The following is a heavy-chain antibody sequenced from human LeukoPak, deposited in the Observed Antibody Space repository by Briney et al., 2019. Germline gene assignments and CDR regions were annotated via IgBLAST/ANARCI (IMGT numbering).Heavy chain of an antibody. CDR3: ARDKPSSFGYSSSWAFDY. V-gene: IGHV1-46*01. J-gene: IGHJ4*02. CDR1: GYTFTSYY. Sequence: ASVKVSCKAPGYTFTSYYMHWVRQAPGQGLEWMGIINPSGGSTSCAQKFQGRVTMTRDTSTSTVYMELSSLRSEDTAVYYCARDKPSSFGYSSSWAFDYWGQGTLVTVSS. D-gene: IGHD6-13*01. CDR2: INPSGGST.